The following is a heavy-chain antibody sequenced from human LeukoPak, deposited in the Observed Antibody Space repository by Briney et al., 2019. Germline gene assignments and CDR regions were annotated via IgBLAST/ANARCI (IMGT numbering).Heavy chain of an antibody. CDR3: ARDAKAVIAPYNWFDP. J-gene: IGHJ5*02. V-gene: IGHV4-61*02. Sequence: SQTLSLTCTVSGGSISSGSYHWSWIRQPAGKGLEWIGRIYTSGSTNYNPSLKSRVTISVDTSKNQFSLKLSSVTAADTAVYYCARDAKAVIAPYNWFDPWGQGTLVTVSS. CDR1: GGSISSGSYH. CDR2: IYTSGST. D-gene: IGHD2-21*01.